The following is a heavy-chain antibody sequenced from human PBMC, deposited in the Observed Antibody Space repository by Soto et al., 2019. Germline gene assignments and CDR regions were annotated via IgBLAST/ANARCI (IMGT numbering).Heavy chain of an antibody. D-gene: IGHD3-9*01. Sequence: SLRLTGASSGATVMTYRMSFIHKAPGKGLEWVSAISGSGASTYYADSVTGRFTISRDNSKNTLFLQMNSLRAEDTAVYYCVKDVSPSSYFLPWGQGNLVTVSS. CDR2: ISGSGAST. CDR1: GATVMTYR. CDR3: VKDVSPSSYFLP. V-gene: IGHV3-23*01. J-gene: IGHJ5*02.